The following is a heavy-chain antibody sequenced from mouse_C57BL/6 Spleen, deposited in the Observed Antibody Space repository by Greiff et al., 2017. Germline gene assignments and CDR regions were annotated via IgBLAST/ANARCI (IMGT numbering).Heavy chain of an antibody. J-gene: IGHJ2*01. CDR2: ISDGGSYT. CDR1: GFTFSSYA. CDR3: ARGKDVYHPYYFDY. V-gene: IGHV5-4*03. Sequence: EVKLMESGGGLVKPGGSLKLSCAASGFTFSSYAMSWVRQTPEKRLEWVATISDGGSYTYYPDNVKGRFTISRDNAKNNLYLQMSHLKSEDTAMYYCARGKDVYHPYYFDYWGQGTTLTVSS.